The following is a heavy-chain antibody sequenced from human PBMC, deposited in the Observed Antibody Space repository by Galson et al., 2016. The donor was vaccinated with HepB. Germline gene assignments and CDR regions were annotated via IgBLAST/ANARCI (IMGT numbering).Heavy chain of an antibody. CDR3: ARVVGKNWVNYYFDY. CDR2: IYDSGTT. CDR1: GDSTGSYY. Sequence: SETLSLTCTVSGDSTGSYYWSWIRQPPGKGLEWIGYIYDSGTTDYNPSLKSRVTISVDTSKNHISLRLKSVTATDTAVYYCARVVGKNWVNYYFDYWGQGTLVTVSS. D-gene: IGHD7-27*01. V-gene: IGHV4-59*01. J-gene: IGHJ4*02.